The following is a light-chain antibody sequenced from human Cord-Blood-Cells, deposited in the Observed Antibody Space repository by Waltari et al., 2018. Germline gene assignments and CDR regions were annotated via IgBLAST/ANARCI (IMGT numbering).Light chain of an antibody. CDR2: AAS. J-gene: IGKJ1*01. V-gene: IGKV1-9*01. Sequence: DIQSTQSPSSLSASVGDRFTITCRASPGISSYLSWYQQKPGKAPKLLIYAASTLQSGVPSRFSGSGSGTEFTLTISSLQPEEFATYYCQQLNSYPRTFGQGTKVEIK. CDR3: QQLNSYPRT. CDR1: PGISSY.